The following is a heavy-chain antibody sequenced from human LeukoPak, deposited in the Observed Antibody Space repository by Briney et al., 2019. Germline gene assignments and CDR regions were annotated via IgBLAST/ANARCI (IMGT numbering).Heavy chain of an antibody. CDR1: GDSVSSNSVA. V-gene: IGHV6-1*01. J-gene: IGHJ4*02. CDR3: ARGGDPWDHFDY. Sequence: SQTLSLTCAISGDSVSSNSVAWNWLRQSPSRGLEWLGRTYYRSKWYNDYAVSVKSRITINPDTSKNQFSLQLNSVTPEDTAVYCCARGGDPWDHFDYWGQGTLVTVSS. D-gene: IGHD7-27*01. CDR2: TYYRSKWYN.